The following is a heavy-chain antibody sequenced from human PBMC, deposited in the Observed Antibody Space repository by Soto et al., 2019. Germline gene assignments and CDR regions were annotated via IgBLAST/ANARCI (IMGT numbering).Heavy chain of an antibody. D-gene: IGHD6-13*01. CDR1: GGSIRGYY. CDR3: ARHGLLGAAGESNLLDY. CDR2: IYYSGLT. Sequence: PSETLSLTCTVAGGSIRGYYWSWIRQPPGKAVEWIGYIYYSGLTDYNPSLKSRVTMSVDMSNNQVSLKLRSVTAADTAVYYCARHGLLGAAGESNLLDYWGQGTLVTVSS. J-gene: IGHJ4*02. V-gene: IGHV4-59*08.